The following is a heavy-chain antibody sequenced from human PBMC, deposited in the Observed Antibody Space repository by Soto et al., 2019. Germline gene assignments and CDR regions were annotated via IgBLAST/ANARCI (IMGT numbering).Heavy chain of an antibody. CDR1: CGSISSYY. D-gene: IGHD6-19*01. CDR3: ARVARPQWLDMNAFDM. V-gene: IGHV4-4*07. Sequence: SETLSLTCIVSCGSISSYYWSWIRQPAGKGLEWIGRIYTSGSTNYNPSLKSRVTMSVDTSKNQFSLKLSSVTAADTAVYYCARVARPQWLDMNAFDMWGQGTMVTDSS. CDR2: IYTSGST. J-gene: IGHJ3*02.